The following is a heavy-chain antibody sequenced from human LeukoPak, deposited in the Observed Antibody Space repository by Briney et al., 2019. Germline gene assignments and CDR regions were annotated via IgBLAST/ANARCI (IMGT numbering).Heavy chain of an antibody. CDR2: IIPIFGTG. V-gene: IGHV1-69*13. CDR3: ARGLLSYGAPSHFDY. D-gene: IGHD4-17*01. J-gene: IGHJ4*02. Sequence: SSVKVSCKASGGTFSRYAISGLRPAPGQGVEWMGGIIPIFGTGNYAQKFQGRVTITADESTSTAYMELSSLRSEDTAVYYCARGLLSYGAPSHFDYWGQGTLVTVSS. CDR1: GGTFSRYA.